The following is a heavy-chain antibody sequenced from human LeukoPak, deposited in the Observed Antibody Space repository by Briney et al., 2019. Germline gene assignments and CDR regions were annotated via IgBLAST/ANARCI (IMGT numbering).Heavy chain of an antibody. D-gene: IGHD2-2*01. CDR2: IYYCGST. J-gene: IGHJ6*03. V-gene: IGHV4-39*01. CDR1: GGSISSSSYY. CDR3: ATLVVPAASPYYYYYMDV. Sequence: SETLSLTCTVSGGSISSSSYYWGWIRQPPGKGLEWIVSIYYCGSTYYNPSLKSRVTISVDTSKNQFSLKLSSVTAADTAVYYCATLVVPAASPYYYYYMDVWGKGTTVTVSS.